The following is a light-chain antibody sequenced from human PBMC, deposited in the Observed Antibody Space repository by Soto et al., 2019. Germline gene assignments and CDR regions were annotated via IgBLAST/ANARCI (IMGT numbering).Light chain of an antibody. CDR2: AAS. CDR1: QNINTY. CDR3: QQSYSEPGGT. V-gene: IGKV1-39*01. J-gene: IGKJ1*01. Sequence: DIQMTQSPSSLSASVGDRVTITCRASQNINTYLNWYQQRPGKAPKLLIYAASTLQSGVPSRFSGSGSGTDFTLAISRLQPEDFATYYCQQSYSEPGGTCGQGTRVESK.